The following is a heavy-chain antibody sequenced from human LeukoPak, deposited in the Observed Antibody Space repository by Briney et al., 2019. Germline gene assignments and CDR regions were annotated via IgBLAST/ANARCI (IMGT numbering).Heavy chain of an antibody. J-gene: IGHJ6*03. V-gene: IGHV7-4-1*02. Sequence: ASVKVSCKASGYTFTSYAMNWVRQAPGQGLEWMGWINTNTGNPTYAQGFTGRFVFSLDTSVSTAYLQISSLKAEDTAVYYCARVLNRGYSYGWWAQLWSRYYMDVWGKGTTVTVSS. CDR1: GYTFTSYA. CDR2: INTNTGNP. D-gene: IGHD5-18*01. CDR3: ARVLNRGYSYGWWAQLWSRYYMDV.